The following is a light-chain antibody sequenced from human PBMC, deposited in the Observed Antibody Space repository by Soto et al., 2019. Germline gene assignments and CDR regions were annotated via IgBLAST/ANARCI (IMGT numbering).Light chain of an antibody. CDR1: QRIVNH. V-gene: IGKV3D-15*01. J-gene: IGKJ5*01. Sequence: EIVMTQSPATLSVSPGERATLSCRASQRIVNHLAWYQQKPGQAPRLLIHGASTRATGIPARFSGSGFGTEFTLSISSLQSEDFAVYYCQQYKNWPPITFGQGTRLEIK. CDR2: GAS. CDR3: QQYKNWPPIT.